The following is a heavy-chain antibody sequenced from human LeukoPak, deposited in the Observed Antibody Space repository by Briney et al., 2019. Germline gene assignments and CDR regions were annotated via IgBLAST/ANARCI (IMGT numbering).Heavy chain of an antibody. CDR3: ARHVGLGITRYLSMDY. CDR2: IYYSGST. Sequence: PSETLSLTCTVSGASISSYYWSWIRQPPGKGLEWIGYIYYSGSTNYNPSLKSRVTISVDTSKNQFSLKLSSVTAADTAVYYCARHVGLGITRYLSMDYWGQGTLVTVSS. D-gene: IGHD2/OR15-2a*01. CDR1: GASISSYY. V-gene: IGHV4-59*08. J-gene: IGHJ4*02.